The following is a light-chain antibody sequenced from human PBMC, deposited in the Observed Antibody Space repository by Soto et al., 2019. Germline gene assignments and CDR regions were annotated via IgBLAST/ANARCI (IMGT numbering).Light chain of an antibody. CDR1: SSDVGGYNY. J-gene: IGLJ1*01. CDR2: EVS. CDR3: TSYAGSNNFFYV. V-gene: IGLV2-8*01. Sequence: QSVLTQPPSASGSPGQSVTISCTGTSSDVGGYNYVSWCQQHPGKAPKLMIYEVSKRPSGVPDRFSGSKSGNTASLTVSGLQAEDEADYYCTSYAGSNNFFYVFGTGTKVTVL.